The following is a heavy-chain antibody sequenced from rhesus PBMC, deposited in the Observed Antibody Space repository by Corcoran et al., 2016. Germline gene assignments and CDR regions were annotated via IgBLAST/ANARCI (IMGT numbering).Heavy chain of an antibody. D-gene: IGHD6-43*01. CDR2: IYWDDDK. V-gene: IGHV2-174*01. CDR1: WFSLPTSGLG. CDR3: ARVHSSIVAATFDY. J-gene: IGHJ4*01. Sequence: QVTLKESGPALVKPTQTLTLTCTFSWFSLPTSGLGVGWIRQPPGTSLEWLELIYWDDDKSYRTTRNSRLTIAKDTAKNQVGLTMPNMDPVDTATYYCARVHSSIVAATFDYWGQGVLVTVSS.